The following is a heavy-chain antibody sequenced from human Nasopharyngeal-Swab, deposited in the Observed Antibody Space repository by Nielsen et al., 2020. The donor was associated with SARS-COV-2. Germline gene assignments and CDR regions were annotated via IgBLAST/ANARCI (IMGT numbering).Heavy chain of an antibody. Sequence: WIRQPPGKGLEWIGYIYYSGSTNYNPSLKSRVTISVDTSNNQFSLKLSSVTAADTAVYYCAIGGGGSYYYGMDVWGQGTTVTVSS. CDR3: AIGGGGSYYYGMDV. D-gene: IGHD3-16*01. V-gene: IGHV4-59*01. CDR2: IYYSGST. J-gene: IGHJ6*02.